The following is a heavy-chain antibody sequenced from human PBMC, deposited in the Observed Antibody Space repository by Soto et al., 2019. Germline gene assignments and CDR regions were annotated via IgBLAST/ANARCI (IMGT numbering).Heavy chain of an antibody. V-gene: IGHV3-23*01. D-gene: IGHD3-10*01. Sequence: GGSLSLSCAASGFTFSNYAMTWVRQAPGKGLEWVSAISGGGDTTSYADSVKGRFTVSRDGSKNTLYLQMSSLRAEDTALYYSAKGRGGSGSLTPRVDFWGQGTLVTVSS. J-gene: IGHJ4*02. CDR1: GFTFSNYA. CDR2: ISGGGDTT. CDR3: AKGRGGSGSLTPRVDF.